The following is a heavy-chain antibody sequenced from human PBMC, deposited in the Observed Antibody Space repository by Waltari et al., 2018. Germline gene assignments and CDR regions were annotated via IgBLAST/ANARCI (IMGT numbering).Heavy chain of an antibody. Sequence: EVQLLESGGGLVQPGGSLRLSCAASEFTFSSYSMNWVRQAPGKGLEWFSTFSGRGVNTYYADSVKGRFTISRDNSKNTLYLQMNSLRAEDTAVYYCAKDPAGTYYFEYWGQGTLVTVSS. V-gene: IGHV3-23*01. J-gene: IGHJ4*02. D-gene: IGHD6-19*01. CDR3: AKDPAGTYYFEY. CDR2: FSGRGVNT. CDR1: EFTFSSYS.